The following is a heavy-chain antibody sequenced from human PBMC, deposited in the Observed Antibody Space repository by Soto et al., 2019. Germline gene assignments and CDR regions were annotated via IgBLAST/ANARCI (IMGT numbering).Heavy chain of an antibody. Sequence: QVQLQQSGPGLVKPSQTLSLTCAISGDSVSSNSAAWNWIRQSPSRGLEWLGRTWYRSNWRNDYALSLRGRIAITPATSKKKFSLPLNSVTPDDTAVYYCASHTWNFVTSLDYWGQGILVTVSS. D-gene: IGHD1-1*01. CDR1: GDSVSSNSAA. V-gene: IGHV6-1*01. CDR3: ASHTWNFVTSLDY. CDR2: TWYRSNWRN. J-gene: IGHJ4*02.